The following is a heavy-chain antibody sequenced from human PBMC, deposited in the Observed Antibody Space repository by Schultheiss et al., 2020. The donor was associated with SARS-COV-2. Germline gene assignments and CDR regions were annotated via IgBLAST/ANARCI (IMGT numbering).Heavy chain of an antibody. Sequence: GGSLRLSCAASGFTVSSNYMSWVRQAPGKGLEWVSVIYSGGSTYYADSVKGRFTISRDNSKNTLYLQMNSLRAEDTAVYYCAKATQIAAAGRIGYFQHWGQGTLVTVSS. CDR1: GFTVSSNY. D-gene: IGHD6-13*01. CDR3: AKATQIAAAGRIGYFQH. V-gene: IGHV3-66*01. CDR2: IYSGGST. J-gene: IGHJ1*01.